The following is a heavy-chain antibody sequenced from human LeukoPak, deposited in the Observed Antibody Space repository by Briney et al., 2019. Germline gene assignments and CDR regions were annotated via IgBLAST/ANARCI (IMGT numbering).Heavy chain of an antibody. J-gene: IGHJ6*02. Sequence: SETLSLTCAVYGGSFSGHHWSWIRQPPGKGLEWIGEINHSGSTNYNPSLKSRVIISVDTSKNQFSLKLSSVTAADTAVYYCARGGDIVVVPAAPNYGMDVWGQGTTVTVSS. D-gene: IGHD2-2*01. CDR3: ARGGDIVVVPAAPNYGMDV. V-gene: IGHV4-34*01. CDR2: INHSGST. CDR1: GGSFSGHH.